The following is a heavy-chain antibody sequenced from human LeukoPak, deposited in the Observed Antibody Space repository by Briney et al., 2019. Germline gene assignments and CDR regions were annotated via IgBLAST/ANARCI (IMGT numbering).Heavy chain of an antibody. Sequence: PSETLSLTCAVYGGAFSDHYWSWIRQPAGKGLEWIGRIYTSGSTNYNPSLKSRVTMSVDTSKNQFSLKLSSVTAADTAVYYCARCDAAYAFDIWGQGTMVTVSS. CDR1: GGAFSDHY. D-gene: IGHD5-18*01. J-gene: IGHJ3*02. CDR3: ARCDAAYAFDI. V-gene: IGHV4-59*10. CDR2: IYTSGST.